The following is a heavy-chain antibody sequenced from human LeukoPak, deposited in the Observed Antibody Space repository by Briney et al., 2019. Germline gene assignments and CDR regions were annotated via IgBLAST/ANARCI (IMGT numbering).Heavy chain of an antibody. CDR3: ARFVGYYFDY. V-gene: IGHV3-23*01. CDR1: GFTFSDYA. J-gene: IGHJ4*02. CDR2: IGGGGSDT. D-gene: IGHD3-3*01. Sequence: PGGSLRLSCAASGFTFSDYAMSWVRQAPGKGLEWVSAIGGGGSDTYYADSVKGRFTISRDNSKNTLYLQMNSLRAEDTAVYYCARFVGYYFDYWGQGTLVTVSS.